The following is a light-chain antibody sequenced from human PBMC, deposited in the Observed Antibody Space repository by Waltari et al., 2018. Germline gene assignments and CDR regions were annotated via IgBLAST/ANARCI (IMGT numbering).Light chain of an antibody. Sequence: QSLLTQSASVSGSPGQSITISCTGTSGDVGAHNYVSWYQQHPGKAPQLIIYDVSKRPSGVSNRISASKSGNTASLTISGLQAEDEAHYYCNSYTSSTNVVFGGGTKLTVL. V-gene: IGLV2-14*03. CDR2: DVS. J-gene: IGLJ2*01. CDR1: SGDVGAHNY. CDR3: NSYTSSTNVV.